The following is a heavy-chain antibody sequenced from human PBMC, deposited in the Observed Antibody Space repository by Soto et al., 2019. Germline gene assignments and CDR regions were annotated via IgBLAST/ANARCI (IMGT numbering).Heavy chain of an antibody. CDR1: GGILRYSA. CDR3: ARDISSGTTRFYFDY. Sequence: QVHLVQSGAEVKKPGSSVKVSCKASGGILRYSAINWVRQAPGQGLEWMGGIVPIFGTATYAQKFQGRVTISADESTSTAYMELSSLRSEDTAVYYCARDISSGTTRFYFDYWGQGTLVTFPS. CDR2: IVPIFGTA. D-gene: IGHD1-7*01. J-gene: IGHJ4*02. V-gene: IGHV1-69*01.